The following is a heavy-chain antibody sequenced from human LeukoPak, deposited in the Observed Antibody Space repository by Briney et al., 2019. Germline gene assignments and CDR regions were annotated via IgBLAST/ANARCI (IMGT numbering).Heavy chain of an antibody. CDR3: ARRRIDSMYNWFDP. CDR2: IYNSGST. CDR1: GASISSQY. V-gene: IGHV4-59*11. D-gene: IGHD2-21*01. Sequence: SETLSLTCSVSGASISSQYWTWIRQPPGKGLEWIGYIYNSGSTNYNPSLKSRVTMSTDTSKNQFSLRLTSVTAADTAVYYCARRRIDSMYNWFDPWGQGTLVIVSS. J-gene: IGHJ5*02.